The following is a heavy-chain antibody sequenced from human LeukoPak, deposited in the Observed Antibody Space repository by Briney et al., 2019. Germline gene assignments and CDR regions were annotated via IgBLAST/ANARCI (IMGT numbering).Heavy chain of an antibody. CDR3: VRHGGYSSPYLH. J-gene: IGHJ1*01. CDR1: GGSISNYY. Sequence: LETLSLTCTVSGGSISNYYWSWIRQPPGKGLECMGYIYYSGTTNYNPSLKSRVTISVDTSKNQFSLKLSSVTAADTAVYYCVRHGGYSSPYLHWGQGTLVTVSS. CDR2: IYYSGTT. D-gene: IGHD6-13*01. V-gene: IGHV4-59*08.